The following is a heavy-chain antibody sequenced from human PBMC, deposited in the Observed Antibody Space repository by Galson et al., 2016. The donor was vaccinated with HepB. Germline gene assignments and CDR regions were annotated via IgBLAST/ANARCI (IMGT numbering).Heavy chain of an antibody. D-gene: IGHD6-6*01. J-gene: IGHJ5*02. V-gene: IGHV3-9*01. Sequence: LRLSCAASGFSFDAYTMHWVRQAPGKGLEWVSGISWNSGNMAYADSVKGRFTISRDNAKNSLYLQMNGLRPEDTALYYCAKAPQWRSARFDPWGQGTLVTVSS. CDR3: AKAPQWRSARFDP. CDR2: ISWNSGNM. CDR1: GFSFDAYT.